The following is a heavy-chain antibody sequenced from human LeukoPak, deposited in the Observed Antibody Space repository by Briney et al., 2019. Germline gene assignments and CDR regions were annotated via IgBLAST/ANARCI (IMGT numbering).Heavy chain of an antibody. CDR1: GGSLSSYY. D-gene: IGHD2-15*01. J-gene: IGHJ4*02. CDR3: ARGYCSGGSCYCVY. V-gene: IGHV4-59*01. CDR2: IYYSGST. Sequence: SETLSLTCTVSGGSLSSYYWSWIRQPPGKGLEWIGYIYYSGSTNYNPSIKSRVTISVDTSKNQFSLKLSSLTAADTAVYHCARGYCSGGSCYCVYWGQGTLVTVSS.